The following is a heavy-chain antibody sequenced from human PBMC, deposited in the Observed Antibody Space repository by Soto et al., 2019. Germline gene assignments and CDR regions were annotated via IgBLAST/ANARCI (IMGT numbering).Heavy chain of an antibody. J-gene: IGHJ6*02. CDR2: IKSKTDGGTT. D-gene: IGHD6-6*01. V-gene: IGHV3-15*07. CDR1: GFTFSNAW. CDR3: TTLTYEIIAARLNYYYYYGMDV. Sequence: EVQLVESGGGLVKPGGSLRLSCAASGFTFSNAWMNWVRQAPGKGLEWVGRIKSKTDGGTTDYAAPVKGRFTISRDDSKNTLYLQMNSLKTEDTAVYYCTTLTYEIIAARLNYYYYYGMDVWGQGTTVTVSS.